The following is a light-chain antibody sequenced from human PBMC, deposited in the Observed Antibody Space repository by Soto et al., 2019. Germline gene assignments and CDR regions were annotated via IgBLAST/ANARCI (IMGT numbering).Light chain of an antibody. Sequence: QYVLTQPASVSGSPGQSITISCTGTSGDIGSYNRVSWYQQHPGKAPKLIIYEVTDRPSGVSNRFSGSKSGNTASLTISGLQAEDEAEYHCSSYTNINTRACVFASGTKVNV. J-gene: IGLJ1*01. CDR3: SSYTNINTRACV. V-gene: IGLV2-14*01. CDR2: EVT. CDR1: SGDIGSYNR.